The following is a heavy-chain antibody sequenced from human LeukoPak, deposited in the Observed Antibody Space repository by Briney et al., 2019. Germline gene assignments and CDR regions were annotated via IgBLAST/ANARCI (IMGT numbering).Heavy chain of an antibody. V-gene: IGHV3-30*18. Sequence: GGSLRLSCAASGFTFSSYGMHWVRQAPGKGLEGVAVISYDGSNKYYADSVKGRFTISRDNSKNTLYLQMNSLRAEDTAVYYCAKDNRGYSYGYVADYWGQGTLVTVSS. CDR3: AKDNRGYSYGYVADY. J-gene: IGHJ4*02. CDR1: GFTFSSYG. CDR2: ISYDGSNK. D-gene: IGHD5-18*01.